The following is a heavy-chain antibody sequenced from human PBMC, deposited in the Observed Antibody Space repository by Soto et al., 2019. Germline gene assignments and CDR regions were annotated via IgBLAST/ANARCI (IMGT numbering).Heavy chain of an antibody. CDR1: GGSISSGGYS. CDR2: IYHSGNT. V-gene: IGHV4-30-2*01. CDR3: ASNVAADDALDG. Sequence: SETLSLTCAFSGGSISSGGYSWTWIRQPPGKGLEWIGYIYHSGNTYYNPSLKSRVTISGDRSKNQFTLNLSSVTAADTAVYYCASNVAADDALDGWGQGTMVTVSS. D-gene: IGHD2-15*01. J-gene: IGHJ3*01.